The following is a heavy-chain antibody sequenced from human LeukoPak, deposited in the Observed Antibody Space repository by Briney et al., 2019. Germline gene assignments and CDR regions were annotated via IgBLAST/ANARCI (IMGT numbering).Heavy chain of an antibody. J-gene: IGHJ4*02. CDR3: ARDICSGGSCYSVGDYFDY. D-gene: IGHD2-15*01. Sequence: SQTLSLTCAISGDSVSSNRAAWNWIRQSRSRGLEWLGRTYYRSKWYNDYAVSVQSRIIVNPDTSKNQFSLQLNSVTPEDTAVYYCARDICSGGSCYSVGDYFDYWGQGTLVTVSS. CDR1: GDSVSSNRAA. CDR2: TYYRSKWYN. V-gene: IGHV6-1*01.